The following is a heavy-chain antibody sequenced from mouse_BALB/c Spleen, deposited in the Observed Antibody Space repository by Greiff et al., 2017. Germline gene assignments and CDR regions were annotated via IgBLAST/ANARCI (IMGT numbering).Heavy chain of an antibody. J-gene: IGHJ1*01. Sequence: EVQLVESGGGLVQPGGSRKLSCAASGFTFSSFGMHWVRQAPEEGLEWVAYISSGSSTNYYADTVKGRFTISTDNPKNTLFLQMTSLRSEDTAMYYCATQGGAYGSWYFDVWGAGTTVTVSS. CDR3: ATQGGAYGSWYFDV. CDR2: ISSGSSTN. V-gene: IGHV5-17*02. CDR1: GFTFSSFG. D-gene: IGHD2-2*01.